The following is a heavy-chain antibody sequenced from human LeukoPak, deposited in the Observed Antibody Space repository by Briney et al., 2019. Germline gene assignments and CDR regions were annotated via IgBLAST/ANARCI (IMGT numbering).Heavy chain of an antibody. Sequence: SETLSLTCTVSGGSISSYYWSWIRQPPGKGLEWIGYIYYSGSTNYNPSLKSRVTISVDTSKNQFSLKLSSVTAADTAVYYCAQTGYCGSTSCYRLDVWGKGTTVTVSS. CDR2: IYYSGST. D-gene: IGHD2-2*01. CDR3: AQTGYCGSTSCYRLDV. CDR1: GGSISSYY. V-gene: IGHV4-59*08. J-gene: IGHJ6*04.